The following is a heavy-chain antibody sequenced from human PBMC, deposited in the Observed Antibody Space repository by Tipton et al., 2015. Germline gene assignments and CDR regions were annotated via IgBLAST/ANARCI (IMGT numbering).Heavy chain of an antibody. CDR1: GYSISSGYY. V-gene: IGHV4-38-2*01. D-gene: IGHD3-3*01. CDR2: IFHRGDT. J-gene: IGHJ4*01. CDR3: ARFRFDYFDY. Sequence: TLSLTCDVSGYSISSGYYWGWIRQPPGKGLEWIGSIFHRGDTNYNPFLKSRVTISLDTSKNQFSLKLNSVTAADTAVYYCARFRFDYFDYWGHGILVTVSS.